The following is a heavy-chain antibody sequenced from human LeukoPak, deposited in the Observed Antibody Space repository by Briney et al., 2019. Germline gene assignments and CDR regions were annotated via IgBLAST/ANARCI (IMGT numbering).Heavy chain of an antibody. D-gene: IGHD2-15*01. CDR1: GGTFSSYA. CDR2: IIPIFGTP. J-gene: IGHJ5*02. CDR3: ARDPTNRSGGSSWFDP. V-gene: IGHV1-69*05. Sequence: VASVKVSCKASGGTFSSYAISWVRQAPGQGLEWMGRIIPIFGTPNYAQNFRGRVTITTDESTSTAYMALSSLRSEDPAVYYCARDPTNRSGGSSWFDPWGQGTLVTVSS.